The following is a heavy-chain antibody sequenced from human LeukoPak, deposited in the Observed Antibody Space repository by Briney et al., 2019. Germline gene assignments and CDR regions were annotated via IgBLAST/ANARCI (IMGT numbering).Heavy chain of an antibody. CDR1: GFTFSSYA. V-gene: IGHV3-23*01. J-gene: IGHJ4*02. CDR2: ISGSGGST. CDR3: AKRPSYDILTNKWLYFDY. Sequence: GGSLRLSCAASGFTFSSYAMSWVRQAPGKGLEWVSAISGSGGSTYYADSVKGRFTISRDNSKNTLYLQMNSLRAEDTAVYYCAKRPSYDILTNKWLYFDYWGQGTLVTVSS. D-gene: IGHD3-9*01.